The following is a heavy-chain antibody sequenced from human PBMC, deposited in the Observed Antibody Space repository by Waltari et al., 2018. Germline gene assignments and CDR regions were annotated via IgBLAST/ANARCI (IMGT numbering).Heavy chain of an antibody. CDR2: IYTSGRP. V-gene: IGHV4-4*07. CDR1: GGSISSYY. Sequence: VQLQESGPGLVKPSETLSLTCTVSGGSISSYYWSWIRQPAGKGLEWIGRIYTSGRPNYNPSLKSRVTMSVDTSKNQFSLKLSSVTATDTAVYYCARDFSGYEDAFDIWGQGTMVTVSS. D-gene: IGHD3-22*01. CDR3: ARDFSGYEDAFDI. J-gene: IGHJ3*02.